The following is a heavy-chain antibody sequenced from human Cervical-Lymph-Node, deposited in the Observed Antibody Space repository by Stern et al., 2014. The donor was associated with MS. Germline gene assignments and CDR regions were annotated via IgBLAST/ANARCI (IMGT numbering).Heavy chain of an antibody. V-gene: IGHV3-48*02. Sequence: EVQLVESGGGLVQPGGSLRLSCIVSGFTLRTYSMNWVRQAPGQGLECGAYFSSSSSIIKYADSGKGRFTISRYNGKNSLDLQMNSLRDEDSAIYYCARVYTSGNSWGQGTLVTVSS. D-gene: IGHD6-25*01. CDR3: ARVYTSGNS. J-gene: IGHJ4*02. CDR2: FSSSSSII. CDR1: GFTLRTYS.